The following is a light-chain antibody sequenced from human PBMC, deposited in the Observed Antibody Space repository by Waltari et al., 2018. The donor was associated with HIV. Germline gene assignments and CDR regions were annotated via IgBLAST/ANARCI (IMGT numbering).Light chain of an antibody. CDR2: GNS. CDR3: QSYDSSLSGSV. J-gene: IGLJ2*01. Sequence: QSVLTQPPSVSGAPGQRVTISCTGSSSNIGAGHDLPRSQQLPGTAPKLLIYGNSNRPSGVPDRFSGSKSGTSASLAITGLQAEDEADYYCQSYDSSLSGSVFGGGTKLTVL. V-gene: IGLV1-40*01. CDR1: SSNIGAGHD.